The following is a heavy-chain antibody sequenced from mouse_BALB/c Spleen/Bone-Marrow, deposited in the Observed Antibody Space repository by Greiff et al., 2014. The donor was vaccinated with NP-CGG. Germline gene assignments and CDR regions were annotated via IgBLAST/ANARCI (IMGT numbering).Heavy chain of an antibody. V-gene: IGHV1-15*01. CDR2: IDPETGGT. J-gene: IGHJ2*01. CDR3: TREGYGKSYYYDY. D-gene: IGHD2-1*01. Sequence: VQLQQSGAELVRPGASVTLSCKASGYTFTDYEMHWVKQTPVHGLEWIGAIDPETGGTAYNQKFKGKATLTADKSSSTAYMELRSXXXXDSXVNICTREGYGKSYYYDYWGQGTTLTVSS. CDR1: GYTFTDYE.